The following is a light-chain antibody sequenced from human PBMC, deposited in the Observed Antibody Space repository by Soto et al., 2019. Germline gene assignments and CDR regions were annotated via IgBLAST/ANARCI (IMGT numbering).Light chain of an antibody. CDR3: SSYTTRNVV. J-gene: IGLJ1*01. CDR1: SSDVGGQNY. Sequence: QSALTQPASVSRSPGQSITISCSGSSSDVGGQNYVSWYQHHPGKAPRLMIYDVTKRPSGVSTRFSGAKSGNTASLTISGLQAEDEADYYCSSYTTRNVVFGTGTKLTVL. V-gene: IGLV2-14*03. CDR2: DVT.